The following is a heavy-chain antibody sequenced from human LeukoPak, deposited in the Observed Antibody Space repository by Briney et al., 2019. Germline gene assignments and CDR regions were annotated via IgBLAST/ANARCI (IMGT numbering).Heavy chain of an antibody. Sequence: GGSLRLSCAVSGFTLSGFSMSWVRQAPGKGLEWVANIRHEGDEKNVAPQTGRFTISRDNANNSLYMQMNSLRVDDTAVYYWARSTTNLDHWGQGTLVTVSS. CDR3: ARSTTNLDH. J-gene: IGHJ4*02. CDR2: IRHEGDEK. V-gene: IGHV3-7*04. D-gene: IGHD1-1*01. CDR1: GFTLSGFS.